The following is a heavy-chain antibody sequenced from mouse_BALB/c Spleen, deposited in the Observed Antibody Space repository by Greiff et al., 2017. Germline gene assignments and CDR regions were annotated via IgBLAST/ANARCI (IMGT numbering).Heavy chain of an antibody. Sequence: VQLQQSGAELVRSGASVKLSCTASGFNIKDYYMHWVKQRPEQGLEWIGWIDPENGDTEYAPKFQGKATMTADTSSNTAYLQLSSLTSEDTAVYYCNACTTGYFDVWGAGTTVTVSS. CDR3: NACTTGYFDV. J-gene: IGHJ1*01. CDR2: IDPENGDT. CDR1: GFNIKDYY. D-gene: IGHD1-1*01. V-gene: IGHV14-4*02.